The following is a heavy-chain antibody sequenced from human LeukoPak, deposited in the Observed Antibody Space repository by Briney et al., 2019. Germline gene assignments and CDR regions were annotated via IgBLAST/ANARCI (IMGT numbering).Heavy chain of an antibody. Sequence: GGSLRLSRAASGFTFISYWMSWVRQVPGKGLEWVANINQDGSEKYYVDSVKGRFTISRDNAKNSLYLQMNSLRAEDTAIYYCARSYLKMASASWGQGTLVIVSS. V-gene: IGHV3-7*01. CDR2: INQDGSEK. CDR1: GFTFISYW. J-gene: IGHJ5*02. D-gene: IGHD3-10*01. CDR3: ARSYLKMASAS.